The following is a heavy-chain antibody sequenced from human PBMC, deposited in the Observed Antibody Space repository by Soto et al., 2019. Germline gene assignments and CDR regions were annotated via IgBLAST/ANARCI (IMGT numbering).Heavy chain of an antibody. CDR1: GFSVSNAW. Sequence: GGSLTLSCAASGFSVSNAWMSWVLQAPGKWREWVGRIKSKTDGGTTDYAAPVKGRFTISRDDSKNTLYLQMNRLKTEDTAVYYCTTDPTNYDILTGYYHDGYWGQGTLVTVYS. D-gene: IGHD3-9*01. J-gene: IGHJ4*02. CDR2: IKSKTDGGTT. V-gene: IGHV3-15*01. CDR3: TTDPTNYDILTGYYHDGY.